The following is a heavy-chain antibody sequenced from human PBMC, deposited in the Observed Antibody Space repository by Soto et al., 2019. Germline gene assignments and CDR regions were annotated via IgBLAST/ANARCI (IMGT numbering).Heavy chain of an antibody. V-gene: IGHV3-23*01. CDR2: ISGSGGST. CDR1: GFTFSSYA. Sequence: EVQLLESGGGLVQPGGSLRLSCAASGFTFSSYAMSWVRQAPGKGLEWVSTISGSGGSTYYADSVKGRFTIYRDNSKNTLYLQMNSLRAEDRAVYYCAKIHYYYDSSGRPGGFDMWGQGTMVTVSS. J-gene: IGHJ3*02. CDR3: AKIHYYYDSSGRPGGFDM. D-gene: IGHD3-22*01.